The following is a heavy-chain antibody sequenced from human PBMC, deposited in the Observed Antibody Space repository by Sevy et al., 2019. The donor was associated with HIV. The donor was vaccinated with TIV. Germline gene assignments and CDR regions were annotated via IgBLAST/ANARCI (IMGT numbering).Heavy chain of an antibody. D-gene: IGHD1-1*01. Sequence: GESLKISCKGSGYRFADYWIGWVRQMPGKGLEYMGIIYPDDSDTRDSPPFQGQVTISVDKSINTAYLQWSSLKASDTAIYYCARGARGTLPSYYYYTLNVWGQGTTVTVSS. CDR1: GYRFADYW. V-gene: IGHV5-51*01. CDR3: ARGARGTLPSYYYYTLNV. CDR2: IYPDDSDT. J-gene: IGHJ6*02.